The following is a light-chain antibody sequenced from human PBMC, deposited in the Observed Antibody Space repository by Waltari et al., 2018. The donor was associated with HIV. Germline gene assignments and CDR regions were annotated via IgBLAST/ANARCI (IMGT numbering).Light chain of an antibody. J-gene: IGLJ2*01. V-gene: IGLV2-23*01. Sequence: QSALTQFASVSGSPGQSITISCTGTSSDVGNYHPFSWYQQHPGKAPKLMIYEGSKRPSGVSNRFSGSKSGNTASLTISGLQAEDEADYYCCSYANSSTVFGGGTKVTVL. CDR2: EGS. CDR1: SSDVGNYHP. CDR3: CSYANSSTV.